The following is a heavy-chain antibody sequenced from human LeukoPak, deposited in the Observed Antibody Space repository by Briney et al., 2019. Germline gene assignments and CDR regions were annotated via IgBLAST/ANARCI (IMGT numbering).Heavy chain of an antibody. V-gene: IGHV3-74*01. Sequence: GRSLRLSCAASGFTFSSYWMHWVRQAPGKGLVWVSRINSDGSSTSYADSVKGRFTISRDNAKNTLYLQMNSLRAEDTAVYYCARETSGSYYNLWDYWGQGTLVTVSS. CDR3: ARETSGSYYNLWDY. D-gene: IGHD3-10*01. CDR2: INSDGSST. J-gene: IGHJ4*02. CDR1: GFTFSSYW.